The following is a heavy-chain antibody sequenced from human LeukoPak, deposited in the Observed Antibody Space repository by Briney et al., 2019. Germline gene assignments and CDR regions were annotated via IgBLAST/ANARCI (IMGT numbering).Heavy chain of an antibody. CDR3: ARDWTGWSFDP. V-gene: IGHV3-48*03. Sequence: GGSLRHSCAGSGFTFSNHEMNRVRQAPGKGLEWISYISDSGSTIYYSDSVKGRFTISRDNAKNSLYLQMNSLRAEDTAVYYCARDWTGWSFDPWGQGTLVTVSS. J-gene: IGHJ5*02. CDR2: ISDSGSTI. CDR1: GFTFSNHE. D-gene: IGHD3/OR15-3a*01.